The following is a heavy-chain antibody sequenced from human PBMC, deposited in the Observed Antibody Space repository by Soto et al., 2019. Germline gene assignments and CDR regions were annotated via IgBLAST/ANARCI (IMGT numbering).Heavy chain of an antibody. J-gene: IGHJ6*03. CDR1: GFTFSRYG. CDR2: ISYHETNK. V-gene: IGHV3-30*18. Sequence: GGSLRLSCAASGFTFSRYGMHWVRQAPGKWLEWVAVISYHETNKYYADSVKGRFTISRDNSKNTLYLQMNSLRTEDTAVYYCAKVAAAGTLVYYYMDVWGKGTTVTVSS. D-gene: IGHD6-13*01. CDR3: AKVAAAGTLVYYYMDV.